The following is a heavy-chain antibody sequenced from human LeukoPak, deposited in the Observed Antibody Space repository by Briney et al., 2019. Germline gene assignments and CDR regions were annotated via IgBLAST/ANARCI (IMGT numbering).Heavy chain of an antibody. CDR1: GFTFSSYS. J-gene: IGHJ4*02. V-gene: IGHV3-21*04. CDR2: ISSSSSYI. D-gene: IGHD4-17*01. Sequence: PGGSLRLSCAASGFTFSSYSMNWVRQAPGKGLEWVSSISSSSSYIYYADSVKGRFTISRDNSKNTLYLQMNSLRAEDTAMYYCAKAARTTVTYSFDSWGQGTLVTVSS. CDR3: AKAARTTVTYSFDS.